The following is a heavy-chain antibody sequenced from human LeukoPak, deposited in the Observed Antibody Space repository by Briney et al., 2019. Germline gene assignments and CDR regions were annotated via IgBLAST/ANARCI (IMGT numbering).Heavy chain of an antibody. Sequence: PGGSLRLSCAASGFTFSSYGMHWVRQAPGKGLEWVAFIRYDGSNKYYADSVKGRFTISRDNAKNSLYLQMNSLRAEDTAVYYCARGSVADQDAFDIWGQGTMVTVSS. V-gene: IGHV3-30*02. CDR2: IRYDGSNK. J-gene: IGHJ3*02. CDR3: ARGSVADQDAFDI. D-gene: IGHD6-19*01. CDR1: GFTFSSYG.